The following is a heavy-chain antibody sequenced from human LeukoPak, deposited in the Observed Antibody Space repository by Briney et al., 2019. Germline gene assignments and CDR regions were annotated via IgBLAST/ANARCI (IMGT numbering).Heavy chain of an antibody. CDR3: AKDRGKVFDY. J-gene: IGHJ4*02. CDR2: ISGSGGST. V-gene: IGHV3-23*01. Sequence: GGSLRLSCAASGFTFSSYAMSWVRQAPGKGLEWVSAISGSGGSTYYADSVKGRFTISSDNSKNTLCLQMNSLRAEDTAVYYCAKDRGKVFDYWGQGTLVTVSS. CDR1: GFTFSSYA.